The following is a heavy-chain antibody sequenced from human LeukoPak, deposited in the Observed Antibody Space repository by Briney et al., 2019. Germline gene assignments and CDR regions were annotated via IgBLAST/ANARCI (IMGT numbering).Heavy chain of an antibody. Sequence: QAGGSLRLSCAASGFSFSSYEMKWVRQAPGKGLEWVSYISSSGSTIYYADSVKGRFTISRDNAKNTLYLQMNSLRAEDTAVYYCARWGDYYDSSGSDYWGQGTLVTVSS. CDR3: ARWGDYYDSSGSDY. V-gene: IGHV3-48*03. CDR2: ISSSGSTI. CDR1: GFSFSSYE. J-gene: IGHJ4*02. D-gene: IGHD3-22*01.